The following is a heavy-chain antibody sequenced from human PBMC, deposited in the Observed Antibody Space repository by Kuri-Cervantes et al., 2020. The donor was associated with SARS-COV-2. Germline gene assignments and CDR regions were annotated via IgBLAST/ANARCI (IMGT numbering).Heavy chain of an antibody. CDR3: ARTHAGLSPYYFDY. Sequence: GSLRLSCAVSGGSISTTNYYWAWIRQPPGKGPEWIASIYYTGSTSYKPSLKSRVTISVDTSKNQFSLKLSSVTAADTAVYYCARTHAGLSPYYFDYWGQGTLVTVSS. CDR2: IYYTGST. J-gene: IGHJ4*02. CDR1: GGSISTTNYY. V-gene: IGHV4-39*07. D-gene: IGHD2-8*01.